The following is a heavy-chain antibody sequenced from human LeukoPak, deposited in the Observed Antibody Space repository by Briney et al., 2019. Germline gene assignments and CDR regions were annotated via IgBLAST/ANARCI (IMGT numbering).Heavy chain of an antibody. V-gene: IGHV3-64*01. CDR3: ARDTCGCGSGWHLYWYFDL. CDR2: ISSNGGSI. Sequence: GGSLRLSCAASGFTFSDYAMHWVRQAPGKELEYVSAISSNGGSIHYANSVKGRFTISRDDSKNTLYLQMDSLRAEDMAVYYCARDTCGCGSGWHLYWYFDLWGRGTLVTVSS. CDR1: GFTFSDYA. J-gene: IGHJ2*01. D-gene: IGHD6-19*01.